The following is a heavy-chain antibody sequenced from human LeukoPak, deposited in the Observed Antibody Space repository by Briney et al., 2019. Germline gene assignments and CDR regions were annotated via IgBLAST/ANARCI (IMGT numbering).Heavy chain of an antibody. J-gene: IGHJ3*02. V-gene: IGHV4-4*07. CDR2: IYTSENT. CDR1: XYX. CDR3: ARDRPPSGDYGGSAFDI. D-gene: IGHD4-23*01. Sequence: XYXXXWVRQPDGKGLEWIGRIYTSENTNHNPSLKSRVTMSVDTSKNQFSLKLSSVTAADTAVYYCARDRPPSGDYGGSAFDIWGQGTMVTVSS.